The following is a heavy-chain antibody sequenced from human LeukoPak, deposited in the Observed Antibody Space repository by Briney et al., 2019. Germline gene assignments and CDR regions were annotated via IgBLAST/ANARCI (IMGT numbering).Heavy chain of an antibody. CDR1: GGSISSYY. CDR3: ARVVYYDSSGYYRIVDNWFDP. CDR2: IYTGGST. Sequence: PSETLSLTCTVSGGSISSYYWSWIRQPAGKGLEWIGRIYTGGSTNYNPSLKSRVTMSVDTSKNQFSLKLSSVTAADTAVYYCARVVYYDSSGYYRIVDNWFDPWGQGTLVTVSS. V-gene: IGHV4-4*07. J-gene: IGHJ5*02. D-gene: IGHD3-22*01.